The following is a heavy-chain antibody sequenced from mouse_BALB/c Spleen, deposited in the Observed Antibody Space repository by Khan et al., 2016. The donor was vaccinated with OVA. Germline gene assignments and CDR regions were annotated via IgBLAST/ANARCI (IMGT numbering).Heavy chain of an antibody. CDR1: GYTFTSYT. CDR3: VRDGAYHRNDGWFAY. CDR2: INPSNDYP. J-gene: IGHJ3*01. D-gene: IGHD2-14*01. V-gene: IGHV1-4*01. Sequence: QVRLQQSGPELARPGASVKMSCKASGYTFTSYTIHWIKKRPGKGLEWIGYINPSNDYPNYTQKFKDKATLTTDKSSTTAYLRLSSLTSDESAVYNSVRDGAYHRNDGWFAYWGQGTLVTVSA.